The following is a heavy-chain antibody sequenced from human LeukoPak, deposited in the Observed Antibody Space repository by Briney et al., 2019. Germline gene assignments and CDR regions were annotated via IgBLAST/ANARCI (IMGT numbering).Heavy chain of an antibody. CDR3: AALPMTTALNYYYYYMDV. V-gene: IGHV1-24*01. CDR2: FDPEDGET. CDR1: GYTFTDYY. Sequence: ASVKVSCKASGYTFTDYYMHWVRQAPGKGPEWMGGFDPEDGETIYAQKFQGRVTMTEDTSTDTAYMELSSLRSEDTAVYYCAALPMTTALNYYYYYMDVWGKGTTVTVSS. D-gene: IGHD4-11*01. J-gene: IGHJ6*03.